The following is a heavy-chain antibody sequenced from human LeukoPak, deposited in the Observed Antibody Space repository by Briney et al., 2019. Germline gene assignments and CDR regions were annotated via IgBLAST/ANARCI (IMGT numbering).Heavy chain of an antibody. CDR2: MYYSGTS. D-gene: IGHD6-13*01. CDR3: ARAAPGSIYYFDY. CDR1: DVSFSSFY. Sequence: PPETLSLTCTVSDVSFSSFYWSWIRQPPGKGLEWIGYMYYSGTSNYNPSLKSRVTMSVDTSKNQFSLNLSSVTAADTAFYYCARAAPGSIYYFDYWGQGTLVTVSS. V-gene: IGHV4-59*08. J-gene: IGHJ4*02.